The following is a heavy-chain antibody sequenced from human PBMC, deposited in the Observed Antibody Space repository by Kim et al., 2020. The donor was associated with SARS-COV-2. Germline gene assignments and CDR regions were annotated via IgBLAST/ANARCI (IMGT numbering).Heavy chain of an antibody. D-gene: IGHD3-10*01. Sequence: GGSLRLSCAASGFTFNNFGMHWVRQAPGKGLEWVAVISYEGSKKHYADSVKGRFTISRDSFKNTLSLQMNGLTAEDTAVYYCAKANGFLWFGKFHEDAFDLWGQGTMVTVSS. CDR2: ISYEGSKK. CDR1: GFTFNNFG. V-gene: IGHV3-30*18. J-gene: IGHJ3*01. CDR3: AKANGFLWFGKFHEDAFDL.